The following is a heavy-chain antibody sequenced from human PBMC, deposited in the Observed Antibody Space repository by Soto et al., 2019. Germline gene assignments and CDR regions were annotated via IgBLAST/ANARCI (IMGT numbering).Heavy chain of an antibody. D-gene: IGHD3-10*01. CDR3: ARGGTMVRGVTHYNWFDP. V-gene: IGHV4-31*03. J-gene: IGHJ5*02. CDR2: IYYSGST. Sequence: LSLTCTVSGGSISSGGYYWSWIRQHPGKGLEWIGYIYYSGSTYYNPSLKSRVTISVDTSKNQFSLKLSSVTAADTAVYYCARGGTMVRGVTHYNWFDPWGQGTLVTVSS. CDR1: GGSISSGGYY.